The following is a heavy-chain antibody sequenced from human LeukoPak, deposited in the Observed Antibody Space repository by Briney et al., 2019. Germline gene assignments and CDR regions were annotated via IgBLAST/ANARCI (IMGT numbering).Heavy chain of an antibody. J-gene: IGHJ4*02. V-gene: IGHV3-21*01. Sequence: GGSLRLFCAASGFTFSTYWMSWVRQAPGKGLEWVSSISSSSSYIYYADSVKGRFTISRDNAKNSLYLQMNSLRAEDTAVYYCARGGHFDYWGQGTLVTVSS. CDR1: GFTFSTYW. CDR3: ARGGHFDY. CDR2: ISSSSSYI. D-gene: IGHD3-16*01.